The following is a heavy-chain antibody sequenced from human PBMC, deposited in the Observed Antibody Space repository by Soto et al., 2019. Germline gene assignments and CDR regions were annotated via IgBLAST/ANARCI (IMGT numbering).Heavy chain of an antibody. CDR2: ISYVGRSK. V-gene: IGHV3-30*04. CDR3: ARYPFHNAATTRTYSYPLPYF. Sequence: EWVAVISYVGRSKFYADSVKGRFTISRDNSKSTLCLQMNSLIAEDTAVYYCARYPFHNAATTRTYSYPLPYF. J-gene: IGHJ4*01. D-gene: IGHD5-18*01.